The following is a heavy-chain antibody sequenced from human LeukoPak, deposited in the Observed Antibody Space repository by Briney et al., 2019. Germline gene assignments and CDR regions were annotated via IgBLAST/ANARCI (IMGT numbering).Heavy chain of an antibody. Sequence: PGGSLRLSCAASGFTFSSYAVRWVRQAPGKGLEWVSAISGTGANTYYADSVKGRFTISRDNSKNTLYLQMNSLRPEDTAVYCCAKTNYGVSVSVFYYFDNWGQGTLVTVSS. V-gene: IGHV3-23*01. CDR2: ISGTGANT. D-gene: IGHD4-17*01. CDR1: GFTFSSYA. CDR3: AKTNYGVSVSVFYYFDN. J-gene: IGHJ4*02.